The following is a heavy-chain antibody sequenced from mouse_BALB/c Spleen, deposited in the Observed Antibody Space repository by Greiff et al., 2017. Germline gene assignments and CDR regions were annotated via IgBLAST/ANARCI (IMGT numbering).Heavy chain of an antibody. CDR2: ISSGGST. V-gene: IGHV5-6-5*01. J-gene: IGHJ2*01. Sequence: EVMLVESGGGLVKPGGSLKLSCAASGFTFSSYAMSWVRQTPEKRLEWVASISSGGSTYYPDSVKGRFTISRDNARNILYLQMSSLRSEDTAMYYCARRLTPYYFDYWGQGTTLTVSS. CDR1: GFTFSSYA. CDR3: ARRLTPYYFDY. D-gene: IGHD3-2*02.